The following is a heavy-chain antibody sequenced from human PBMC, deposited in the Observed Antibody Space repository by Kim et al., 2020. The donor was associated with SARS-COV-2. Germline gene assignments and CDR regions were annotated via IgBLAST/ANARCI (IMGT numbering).Heavy chain of an antibody. D-gene: IGHD2-8*01. Sequence: SETLSLTCTVYGGSFSGYYWSWIRQPPGKGLEWIGDIYYSGSTNYNPSLKSRVTISVDTSKNQFSLKLSSVTAADTAVYYCARGTGPTGSGVARTVEYWG. CDR3: ARGTGPTGSGVARTVEY. CDR2: IYYSGST. CDR1: GGSFSGYY. V-gene: IGHV4-59*12. J-gene: IGHJ4*01.